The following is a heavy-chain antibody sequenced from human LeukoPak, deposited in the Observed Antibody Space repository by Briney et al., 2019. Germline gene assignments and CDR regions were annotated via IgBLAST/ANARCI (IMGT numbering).Heavy chain of an antibody. CDR1: GRTFSSYA. V-gene: IGHV1-69*01. CDR2: IIPIFGTA. J-gene: IGHJ4*02. CDR3: ARVGDGSGSYDY. D-gene: IGHD3-10*01. Sequence: GASVKVSCKASGRTFSSYAISWVRQAPGQGREWRGGIIPIFGTANYAQKFQGRVTITADESTSTAYMELSSLRSEDTAVYYCARVGDGSGSYDYWGQGTLVTVSS.